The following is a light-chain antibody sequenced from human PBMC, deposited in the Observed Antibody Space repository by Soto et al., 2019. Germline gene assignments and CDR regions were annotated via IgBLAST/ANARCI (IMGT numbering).Light chain of an antibody. CDR3: QQTYSTPVS. CDR2: GAS. CDR1: QSISNY. V-gene: IGKV1-39*01. Sequence: DIQMTQSPFSLSASVGDRVTITCRASQSISNYLNWYQQKPGKAPKLLIYGASSLQSGVPSRFSGSGSGTDFTLTINILQPEDFATYYWQQTYSTPVSFGGGTKVEIK. J-gene: IGKJ4*01.